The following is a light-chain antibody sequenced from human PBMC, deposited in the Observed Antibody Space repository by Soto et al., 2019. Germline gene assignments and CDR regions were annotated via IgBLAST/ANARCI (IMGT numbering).Light chain of an antibody. CDR2: SNN. CDR1: RSNIGSNT. V-gene: IGLV1-44*01. CDR3: ATWDDSLNGHVV. Sequence: QSVLTQPPSESVTPGQRVTISCSGSRSNIGSNTVNWYQQLPGTAPKFLIYSNNQRPSGVPKRFSGSKSGTSASLAISGLQSEDEADYYCATWDDSLNGHVVFGGGTKLTVL. J-gene: IGLJ2*01.